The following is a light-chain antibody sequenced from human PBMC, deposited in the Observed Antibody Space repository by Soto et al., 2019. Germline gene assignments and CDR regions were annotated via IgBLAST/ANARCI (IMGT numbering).Light chain of an antibody. V-gene: IGLV2-8*01. CDR2: GVT. CDR1: GSDIGAYNF. CDR3: SSYGGRNNLL. Sequence: QSALAQPPSASGSPGQSVTISCTGSGSDIGAYNFVSWYQQHPGKAPKLMIFGVTERPSGVPDRFSGSKSGNTASLTVSGLQAEDEADYYCSSYGGRNNLLFGGGTKLTVL. J-gene: IGLJ2*01.